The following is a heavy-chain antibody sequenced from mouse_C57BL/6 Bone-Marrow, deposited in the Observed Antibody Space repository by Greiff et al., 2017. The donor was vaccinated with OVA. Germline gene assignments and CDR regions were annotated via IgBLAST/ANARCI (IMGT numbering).Heavy chain of an antibody. J-gene: IGHJ3*01. CDR3: ASIYYDYDGFAY. Sequence: QVQLQQPGAELVKPGASVKLSCKASGYTFTSYWMHWVKQRPGQGLEWIGMIHPNSGSTNYNEKFKSKATLTVDKSSSTAYMQLSSLTSEDSAVCYCASIYYDYDGFAYWGQGTLVTVSA. CDR1: GYTFTSYW. V-gene: IGHV1-64*01. D-gene: IGHD2-4*01. CDR2: IHPNSGST.